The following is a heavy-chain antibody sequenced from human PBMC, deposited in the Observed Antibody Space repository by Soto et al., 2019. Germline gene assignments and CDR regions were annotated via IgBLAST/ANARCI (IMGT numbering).Heavy chain of an antibody. V-gene: IGHV3-33*01. D-gene: IGHD3-3*01. CDR3: ARAQRFDTGGPYPGLLKYYYYMDV. Sequence: GGSLRLSCAASGFTFSSYGMHWVRQAPGKGLEWVAVIWYDGSNKYYADSVKGRFTISRDNSKNTLYLQMNSLRAEDTAVYYCARAQRFDTGGPYPGLLKYYYYMDVWGKGTTVTVSS. CDR2: IWYDGSNK. CDR1: GFTFSSYG. J-gene: IGHJ6*03.